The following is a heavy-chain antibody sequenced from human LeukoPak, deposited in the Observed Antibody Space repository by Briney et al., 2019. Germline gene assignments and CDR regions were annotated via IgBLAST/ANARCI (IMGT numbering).Heavy chain of an antibody. CDR1: GFTFSSYQ. CDR2: IFTSGGT. J-gene: IGHJ4*02. CDR3: ARGPSLRLAGNASDY. D-gene: IGHD5-12*01. Sequence: GGSMRLSCEASGFTFSSYQMNWVRQAPGKGLEWVSVIFTSGGTDYPDAVKGRFTISRDISKSTLYLQMNNLRAEDTAVYYCARGPSLRLAGNASDYWGQGTPV. V-gene: IGHV3-53*01.